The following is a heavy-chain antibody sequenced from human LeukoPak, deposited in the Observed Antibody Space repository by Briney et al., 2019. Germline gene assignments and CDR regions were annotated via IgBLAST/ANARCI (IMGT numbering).Heavy chain of an antibody. Sequence: ASVKVSCKASGYTFTGYYMHWVRQAPGQGPEWMAWINPNSGDTNYAQKFQGRVTLTRDASIGTAYMEMNRLTYDDTAIYYCARDVYTSGWRYFDLWDHGTLVTVSS. J-gene: IGHJ2*01. V-gene: IGHV1-2*02. CDR3: ARDVYTSGWRYFDL. D-gene: IGHD6-19*01. CDR2: INPNSGDT. CDR1: GYTFTGYY.